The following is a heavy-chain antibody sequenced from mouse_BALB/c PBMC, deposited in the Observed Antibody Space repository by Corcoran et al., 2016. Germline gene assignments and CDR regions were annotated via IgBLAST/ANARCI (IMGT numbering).Heavy chain of an antibody. J-gene: IGHJ3*01. V-gene: IGHV14-1*02. CDR1: GFNIKDYY. CDR3: VGGFAY. CDR2: IDPENGNT. D-gene: IGHD3-1*01. Sequence: EVQLQQSGAELVRPGALVKLSCKASGFNIKDYYMHWVKQRPEQGLEWIGWIDPENGNTIYDPKFQGKASITADTSSNTAYLQLSSLTSEDTAVYYCVGGFAYWGQGTLVTVSA.